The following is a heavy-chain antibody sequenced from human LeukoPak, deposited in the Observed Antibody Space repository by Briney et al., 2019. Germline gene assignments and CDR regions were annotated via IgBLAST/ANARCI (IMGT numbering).Heavy chain of an antibody. D-gene: IGHD3-22*01. CDR1: GGSISSGGYY. J-gene: IGHJ4*02. CDR3: ARISYYYDSSGYHYYFDY. CDR2: IYYSGST. V-gene: IGHV4-31*03. Sequence: SETLSLTCTVSGGSISSGGYYWSWIRQHPGKGLKWIGYIYYSGSTYYNPSLKSRVTISVDTSKNQFSLKLSSVTAADTAVYYCARISYYYDSSGYHYYFDYWGQGTLVTVSS.